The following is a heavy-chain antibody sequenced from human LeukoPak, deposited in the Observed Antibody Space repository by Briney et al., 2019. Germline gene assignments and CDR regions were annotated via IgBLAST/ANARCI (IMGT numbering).Heavy chain of an antibody. CDR1: GGSISGWY. J-gene: IGHJ5*02. CDR2: IYGSGYT. Sequence: SETLSLTCTVSGGSISGWYWSWIRQPPGKGLEWIGYIYGSGYTNYNPSLKSRVTMSIDTSKNHFSLKLTSVTAADTAVYYCARVTGIESREFDPWGQGTLVTVSS. V-gene: IGHV4-59*01. CDR3: ARVTGIESREFDP. D-gene: IGHD1-14*01.